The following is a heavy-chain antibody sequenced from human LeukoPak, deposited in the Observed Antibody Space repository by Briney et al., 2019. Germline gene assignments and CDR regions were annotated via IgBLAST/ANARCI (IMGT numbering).Heavy chain of an antibody. J-gene: IGHJ4*02. CDR3: ARDAPGWEVLPRNFDY. V-gene: IGHV7-4-1*02. Sequence: ASVKVSCKASGYTFTTYAMNWVRQPPGQGLEWMRWINTNTGNPTYVQGFTGRFVFSLDTSVSTAYLQISSLKAEDTAVYYCARDAPGWEVLPRNFDYWGQGTLVTVSS. D-gene: IGHD1-26*01. CDR1: GYTFTTYA. CDR2: INTNTGNP.